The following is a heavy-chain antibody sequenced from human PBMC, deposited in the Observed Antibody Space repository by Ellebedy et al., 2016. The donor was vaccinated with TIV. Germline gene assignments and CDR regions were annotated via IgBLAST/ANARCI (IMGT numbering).Heavy chain of an antibody. D-gene: IGHD5-12*01. CDR1: GFDFGSYS. J-gene: IGHJ4*02. Sequence: GGSLRLXXAAAGFDFGSYSITWVRQAAGKGLEWVSYISSSGSTTYYADFVKGRFTISRDNAKNLLYLEMNSLRAEDTAVYYCARSGYSGWGQGTQVTVSS. CDR3: ARSGYSG. CDR2: ISSSGSTT. V-gene: IGHV3-48*01.